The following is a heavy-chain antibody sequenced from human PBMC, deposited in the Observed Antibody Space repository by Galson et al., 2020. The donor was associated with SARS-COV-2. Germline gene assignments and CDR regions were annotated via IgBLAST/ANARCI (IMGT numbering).Heavy chain of an antibody. V-gene: IGHV3-33*01. Sequence: TGGSLRLSCVASGFTFSSYGMHWVRQAPGKGLEWVAVIWYDGSNKYYADSVKGRFTISRDNSKNTLYLQMNSLRAEDTAVYYCARDLPLFTTVVTHDAFDIWGQGTMVTVSS. J-gene: IGHJ3*02. D-gene: IGHD4-17*01. CDR1: GFTFSSYG. CDR2: IWYDGSNK. CDR3: ARDLPLFTTVVTHDAFDI.